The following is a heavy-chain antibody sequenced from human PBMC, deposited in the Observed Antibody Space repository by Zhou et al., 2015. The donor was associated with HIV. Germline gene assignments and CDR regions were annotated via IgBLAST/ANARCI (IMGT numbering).Heavy chain of an antibody. V-gene: IGHV3-21*01. Sequence: EVQLVESGGGLVKPGGSLRLSCAASGFTFSSYSMNWVRQAPGKGLEWVSSISSSSSYIYYADSVKGRFTISRDNAKNSLYLQMNSLRAEDTAVYYCACYYGSGSYPFDYWGQGTLVTVSS. J-gene: IGHJ4*02. CDR1: GFTFSSYS. CDR2: ISSSSSYI. D-gene: IGHD3-10*01. CDR3: ACYYGSGSYPFDY.